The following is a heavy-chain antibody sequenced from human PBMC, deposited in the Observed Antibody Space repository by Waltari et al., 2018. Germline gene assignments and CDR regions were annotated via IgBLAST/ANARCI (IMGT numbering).Heavy chain of an antibody. CDR2: ISWNSGSI. CDR3: AKDRVATIKDAFDI. J-gene: IGHJ3*02. CDR1: GFTFADYA. V-gene: IGHV3-9*01. Sequence: EVQLVESGGGLVQPGRSLRLSCAASGFTFADYAMHWVRQAPGKGLEWVSGISWNSGSIGYADSVKGRFTISRDNAKNSLYLQMNSLRAEDTALYYCAKDRVATIKDAFDIWGQGTMVTVSS. D-gene: IGHD5-12*01.